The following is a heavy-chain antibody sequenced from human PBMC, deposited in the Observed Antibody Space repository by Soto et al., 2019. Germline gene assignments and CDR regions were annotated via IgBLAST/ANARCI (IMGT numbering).Heavy chain of an antibody. D-gene: IGHD1-26*01. V-gene: IGHV3-15*07. CDR2: IKSKTDGGTT. Sequence: EVQLVESGGGLVKPGGSLRLSCAASGFTFSNAWMNWVRQAPGKGLEWVGRIKSKTDGGTTDYAAPVKGRFTISRDDSKNTLYLQMNSLKTEDTAVYYCTTDVWRGELPLFYYYYYGMDVWGQGTTVTVSS. CDR1: GFTFSNAW. J-gene: IGHJ6*02. CDR3: TTDVWRGELPLFYYYYYGMDV.